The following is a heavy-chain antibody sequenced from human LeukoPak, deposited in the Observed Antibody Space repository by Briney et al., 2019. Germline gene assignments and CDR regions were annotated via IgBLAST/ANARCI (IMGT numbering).Heavy chain of an antibody. CDR3: ARLPGGDSSSVVAFDI. D-gene: IGHD2-21*02. Sequence: KPSETLSLTCAVYGGSFSGYYWSWIRQPPGKGLEWIGEINHSGSTNYNPSLKSRVTISVDTSKNQFSLNLRSVTAADTAVYYCARLPGGDSSSVVAFDIWGQGTMVTVSS. CDR1: GGSFSGYY. CDR2: INHSGST. V-gene: IGHV4-34*01. J-gene: IGHJ3*02.